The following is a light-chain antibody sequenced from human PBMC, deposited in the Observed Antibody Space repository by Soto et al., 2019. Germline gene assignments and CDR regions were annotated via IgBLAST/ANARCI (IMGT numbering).Light chain of an antibody. CDR1: QSISSY. V-gene: IGKV1-39*01. J-gene: IGKJ5*01. CDR2: TPS. CDR3: QQSYSTPIT. Sequence: DIQMTQSPSYLSASVGDRVTITCRASQSISSYLNWYQQKPGKAPKLLIYTPSSLQSGVPSRFSCSGSGTDFTLTISSLQPEDFATYYCQQSYSTPITFGQGTRLEMK.